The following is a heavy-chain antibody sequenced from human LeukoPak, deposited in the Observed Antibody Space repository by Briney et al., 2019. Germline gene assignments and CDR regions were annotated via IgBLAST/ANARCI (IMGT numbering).Heavy chain of an antibody. J-gene: IGHJ6*03. V-gene: IGHV3-23*01. CDR1: GFTFSSYA. CDR2: ISGSGGST. CDR3: ARGLPPYYYHMDV. Sequence: GGSLRLSCAASGFTFSSYAMSWVRQAPGKGLEWVSAISGSGGSTYYADSVKGRFTISRDNSKNTLYLQMNSLRPEDTAVYYCARGLPPYYYHMDVWGKGTTVTVSS.